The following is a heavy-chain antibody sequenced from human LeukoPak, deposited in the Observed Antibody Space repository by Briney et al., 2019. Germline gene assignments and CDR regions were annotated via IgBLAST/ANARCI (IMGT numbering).Heavy chain of an antibody. CDR1: GFTFSNYA. CDR3: AKGHRLCTSGNCNSQVDY. V-gene: IGHV3-23*01. CDR2: ISGSGSGT. D-gene: IGHD2-15*01. Sequence: HPGGSLRLSCAASGFTFSNYAMHWVRQAPGKGLVWISTISGSGSGTYYADSVKGRFTISRDNSKNTLYLQLDSLRAEDTASYYCAKGHRLCTSGNCNSQVDYWGHGTLVAVSS. J-gene: IGHJ4*01.